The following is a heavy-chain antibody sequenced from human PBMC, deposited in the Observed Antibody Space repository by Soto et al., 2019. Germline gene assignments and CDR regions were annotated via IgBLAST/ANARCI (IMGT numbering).Heavy chain of an antibody. V-gene: IGHV3-30*03. D-gene: IGHD6-19*01. CDR2: ISYDGSNK. J-gene: IGHJ5*02. CDR1: GFTFSSYG. CDR3: ARDPGSGWYFNWFDP. Sequence: QVQLVESGGGVVQPGRSLRLSCAASGFTFSSYGMHWVRQAPGKGLEWVAVISYDGSNKYYADSVKGRFTISRDNSKNTLYLQMNSLRAEDTAVYYCARDPGSGWYFNWFDPWGQGTLVTVSS.